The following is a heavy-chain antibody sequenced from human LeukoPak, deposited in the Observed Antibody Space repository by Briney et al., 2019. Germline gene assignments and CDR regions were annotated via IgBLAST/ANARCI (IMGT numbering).Heavy chain of an antibody. J-gene: IGHJ5*02. Sequence: GGSLRLSCAASGFTFSSYAMSWVRQAPGKGLEWVSAISGSGGSTYYADSVKGLFTISRDNSKNTLYLQMNSLRAEDTAVYYCAKGGVLLWFGQNNWFGPWGQGTLVTVSS. V-gene: IGHV3-23*01. CDR2: ISGSGGST. CDR1: GFTFSSYA. CDR3: AKGGVLLWFGQNNWFGP. D-gene: IGHD3-10*01.